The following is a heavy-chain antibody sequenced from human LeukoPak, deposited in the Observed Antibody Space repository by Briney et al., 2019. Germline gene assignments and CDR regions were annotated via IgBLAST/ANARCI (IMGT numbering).Heavy chain of an antibody. Sequence: PGGSLRLSCAASGFTFSSYAMHWVRQAPGKGLEWVAVISYDGSNKYYADSVKGRFTISRDNSKNTLYLQMNSLRAEDTAVYYCARTVLRFLEWLTDYWGQGTLVTVSS. CDR3: ARTVLRFLEWLTDY. V-gene: IGHV3-30-3*01. J-gene: IGHJ4*02. CDR1: GFTFSSYA. D-gene: IGHD3-3*01. CDR2: ISYDGSNK.